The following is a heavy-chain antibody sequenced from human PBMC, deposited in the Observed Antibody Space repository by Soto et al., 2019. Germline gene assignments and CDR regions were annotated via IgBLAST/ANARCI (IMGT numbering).Heavy chain of an antibody. CDR2: IKQDGSEK. Sequence: PGGSLRLSCAASGFTFSSYWMSWVRQAPGKGLGWVANIKQDGSEKYYVDSVKGRFTISRDNAKNSLYLQMNSLRAEDTAVYYCARSTVGDYSYYFDYWGQGTLVTVSS. CDR3: ARSTVGDYSYYFDY. CDR1: GFTFSSYW. V-gene: IGHV3-7*05. D-gene: IGHD4-17*01. J-gene: IGHJ4*02.